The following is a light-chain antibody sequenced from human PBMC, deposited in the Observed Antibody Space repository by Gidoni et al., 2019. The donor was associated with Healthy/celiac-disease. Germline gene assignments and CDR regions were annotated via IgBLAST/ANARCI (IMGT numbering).Light chain of an antibody. CDR3: QQRSNWLFT. CDR2: GAS. CDR1: QGVSSY. V-gene: IGKV3-11*01. Sequence: ESVLTQSPATLSLSPGESTTLSCRASQGVSSYLAWYQQKPGQTPRLLIHGASNRATGIPARFSGRWSGTDFTLTISILEPEDFAVYYCQQRSNWLFTFGPGTKVDIK. J-gene: IGKJ3*01.